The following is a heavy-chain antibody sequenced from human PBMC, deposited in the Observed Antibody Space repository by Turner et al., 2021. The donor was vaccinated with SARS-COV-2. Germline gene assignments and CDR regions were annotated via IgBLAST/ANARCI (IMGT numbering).Heavy chain of an antibody. J-gene: IGHJ6*03. V-gene: IGHV3-33*01. Sequence: VQLVESGGCVVQPWSSLRLSCAASGFTFSSYGMHWVRPAAGKGLDGVAGRWYDGSNKYYADSVKGRFTISRDKSKNTLYLQMSSLRAEDTAVYYCARARYGSGSFLGYYMDVWGKGTTVTVSS. D-gene: IGHD3-10*01. CDR2: RWYDGSNK. CDR1: GFTFSSYG. CDR3: ARARYGSGSFLGYYMDV.